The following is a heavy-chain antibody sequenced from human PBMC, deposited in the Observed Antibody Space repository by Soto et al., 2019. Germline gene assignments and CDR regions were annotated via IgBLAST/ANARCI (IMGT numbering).Heavy chain of an antibody. Sequence: QAQLVQSGAEVKKPGASVKVSCKTSGYTFNTYGISWVRQVPGQGPEWMGWISGYNGYTKYAQKFQGRVTMTTDTSTSTAYMDMRSLRSDDTAVYYCARPGTILGRNGMDVWGQGTTVIVCS. D-gene: IGHD3-3*01. CDR3: ARPGTILGRNGMDV. V-gene: IGHV1-18*04. CDR2: ISGYNGYT. J-gene: IGHJ6*02. CDR1: GYTFNTYG.